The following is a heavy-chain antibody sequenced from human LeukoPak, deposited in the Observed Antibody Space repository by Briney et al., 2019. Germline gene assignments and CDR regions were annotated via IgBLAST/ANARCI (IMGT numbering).Heavy chain of an antibody. Sequence: PGRSLRLSCAASGFTFSSYAMHWVRQAPGKGLEWVAVISYDGSNKYYADSVKGRFAISRDNSKNTLYLQMNSLRAEDTAVYYCARERYGMDVWGQGTTVTVSS. V-gene: IGHV3-30*09. J-gene: IGHJ6*02. CDR3: ARERYGMDV. CDR2: ISYDGSNK. CDR1: GFTFSSYA.